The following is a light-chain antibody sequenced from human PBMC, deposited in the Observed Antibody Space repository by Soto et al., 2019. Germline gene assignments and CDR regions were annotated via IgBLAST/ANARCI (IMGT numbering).Light chain of an antibody. CDR3: SSYAGSNKYVL. CDR2: EVA. CDR1: SSGIGATTY. Sequence: QSALTQPPSASGSPGQSVTISCSGTSSGIGATTYVSWYQHHPGKAPKLMIYEVARRPSGVPYRFSGSKSGNSASLTVSGLQPEDDAHYYCSSYAGSNKYVLFGGGTKLTVL. J-gene: IGLJ3*02. V-gene: IGLV2-8*01.